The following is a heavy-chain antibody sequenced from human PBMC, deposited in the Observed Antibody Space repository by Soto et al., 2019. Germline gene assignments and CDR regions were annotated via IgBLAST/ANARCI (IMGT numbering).Heavy chain of an antibody. CDR3: ARVWGSYQAPSGGAGFDP. V-gene: IGHV1-18*04. Sequence: SVKVSCKATCYSFPSDAITWVRKAPEKGLEWMGWISTYSGDPNYAQKFQGRVTMTTDTSTNTAYMELRNLRSDDTAVYYCARVWGSYQAPSGGAGFDPWGQGTLVTVSS. D-gene: IGHD3-16*02. J-gene: IGHJ5*02. CDR2: ISTYSGDP. CDR1: CYSFPSDA.